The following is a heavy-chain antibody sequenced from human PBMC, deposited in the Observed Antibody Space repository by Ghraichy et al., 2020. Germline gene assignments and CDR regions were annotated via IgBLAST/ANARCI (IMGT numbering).Heavy chain of an antibody. V-gene: IGHV4-38-2*02. J-gene: IGHJ3*02. D-gene: IGHD1-26*01. CDR1: GYSISSGYY. Sequence: SQTLSLTCAVSGYSISSGYYWGWIRQPPGKGLEWIGSIYHSGSTYYNPSLKSRVTISVDTSKNQFSLKLSSVTAADTAVYYCAREGPNSGSYDAFDIWGQGTMVTVSS. CDR3: AREGPNSGSYDAFDI. CDR2: IYHSGST.